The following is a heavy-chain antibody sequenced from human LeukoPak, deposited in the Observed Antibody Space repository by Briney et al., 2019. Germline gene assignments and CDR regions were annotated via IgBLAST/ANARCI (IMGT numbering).Heavy chain of an antibody. CDR1: GYTFTSYY. Sequence: ASVKVSCKASGYTFTSYYMHWVRQAPGQGLEWMGIINPSGGSTSYAQKFQGRVTMTRDTSTSTVYMELSSLRSEDTAVYYCARDRGIVVVPAAICDYWGQGTLVTVSS. J-gene: IGHJ4*02. D-gene: IGHD2-2*02. V-gene: IGHV1-46*01. CDR3: ARDRGIVVVPAAICDY. CDR2: INPSGGST.